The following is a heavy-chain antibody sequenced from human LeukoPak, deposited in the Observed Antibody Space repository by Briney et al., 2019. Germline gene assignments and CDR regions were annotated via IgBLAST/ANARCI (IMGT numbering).Heavy chain of an antibody. D-gene: IGHD6-13*01. J-gene: IGHJ4*02. Sequence: SQTLSLTCAISGDSVSSNSAIWYWIRQSPTRGLEWRGRAYYRSKWFNDYAESVKGRITVSPDTSKNQFSLQLNSVTPEDTAVYYCARDGTWRIDYWGPGTLVTVSS. CDR3: ARDGTWRIDY. V-gene: IGHV6-1*01. CDR2: AYYRSKWFN. CDR1: GDSVSSNSAI.